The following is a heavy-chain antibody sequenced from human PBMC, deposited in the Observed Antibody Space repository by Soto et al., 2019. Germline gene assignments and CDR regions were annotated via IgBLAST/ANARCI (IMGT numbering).Heavy chain of an antibody. CDR1: GFTFSSYA. CDR2: ISGSVGST. CDR3: AKDKTVVVPAAIPAGGFNANYYYGMDV. V-gene: IGHV3-23*01. Sequence: GGSLRLSCAASGFTFSSYAMSWVRQAPGKGLEWVSAISGSVGSTYYADSVKGRFTISRDNSKNTLYLQMNSLRAEDTAVYYCAKDKTVVVPAAIPAGGFNANYYYGMDVWGQGTRVTVSS. J-gene: IGHJ6*02. D-gene: IGHD2-2*01.